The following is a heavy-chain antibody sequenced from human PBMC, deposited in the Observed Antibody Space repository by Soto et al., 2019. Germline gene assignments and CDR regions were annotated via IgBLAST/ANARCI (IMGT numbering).Heavy chain of an antibody. J-gene: IGHJ6*02. Sequence: SQTLSLTCDISGDSVSSSSAAWNWIRQSPSRGLEWLGRTYYRSKWIHEYTLSMESRITINPDTSKNQFSLHIYSVTPEDTAVYYCAGVVRFLGMDAWGHGTEVTVSS. V-gene: IGHV6-1*01. D-gene: IGHD3-10*02. CDR2: TYYRSKWIH. CDR3: AGVVRFLGMDA. CDR1: GDSVSSSSAA.